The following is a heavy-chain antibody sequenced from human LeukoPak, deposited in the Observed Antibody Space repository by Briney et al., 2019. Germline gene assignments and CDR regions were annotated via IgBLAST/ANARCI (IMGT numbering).Heavy chain of an antibody. V-gene: IGHV3-7*01. J-gene: IGHJ4*02. Sequence: GGSLRLSCAASGFSLSGYWMSWVRQAPGKGLEWVARLHANGDEKNFVGSVQGRFTVSRDNAKNSLYLQMNSLRVEDTAVYYCARGGYCFDYVGQGTVVTVSA. D-gene: IGHD2-2*03. CDR3: ARGGYCFDY. CDR1: GFSLSGYW. CDR2: LHANGDEK.